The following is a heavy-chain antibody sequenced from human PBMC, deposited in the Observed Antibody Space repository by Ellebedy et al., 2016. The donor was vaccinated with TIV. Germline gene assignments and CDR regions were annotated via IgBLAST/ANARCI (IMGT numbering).Heavy chain of an antibody. J-gene: IGHJ4*02. CDR2: ISTGSGDYI. Sequence: GESLKIPCAASGFTFSSYSMTWVRQAPGKGLEWVSCISTGSGDYIFYTDSVKGRFTISRDNAKNSLYLQMNSLRAEDTAVYYCARDPGPTYNYKDGFWGQGTLVTVSS. D-gene: IGHD3-22*01. CDR1: GFTFSSYS. CDR3: ARDPGPTYNYKDGF. V-gene: IGHV3-21*05.